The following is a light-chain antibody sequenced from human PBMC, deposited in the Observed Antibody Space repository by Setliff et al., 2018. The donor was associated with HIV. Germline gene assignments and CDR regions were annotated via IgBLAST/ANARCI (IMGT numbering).Light chain of an antibody. V-gene: IGLV2-14*03. CDR2: AVS. CDR1: SSDVGGYNY. CDR3: SSYTSSTPLYV. J-gene: IGLJ1*01. Sequence: QSVLTQPASVPGSPGQSITISCTGSSSDVGGYNYVSWYQQHPGKAPKLMIYAVSNRPSGVSNRFSGSKSGNTASLTISGLQAEDEADYYCSSYTSSTPLYVFGTGTKVTVL.